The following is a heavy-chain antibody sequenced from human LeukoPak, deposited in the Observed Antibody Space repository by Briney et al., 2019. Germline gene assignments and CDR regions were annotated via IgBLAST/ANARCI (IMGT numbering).Heavy chain of an antibody. CDR1: GYTFTSYD. CDR3: ARSITMIVVAPRY. J-gene: IGHJ4*02. Sequence: ASVKVSCKASGYTFTSYDINWVRQATGQGLEWMGIIDPSGGSTSYAQKFQGRVTMTRDTSTSTVYMELSSLRSEDTAVYYCARSITMIVVAPRYWGQGTLVTVSS. D-gene: IGHD3-22*01. V-gene: IGHV1-46*01. CDR2: IDPSGGST.